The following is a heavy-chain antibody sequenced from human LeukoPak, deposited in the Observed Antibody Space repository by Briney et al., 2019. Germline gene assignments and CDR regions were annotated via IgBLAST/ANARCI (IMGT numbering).Heavy chain of an antibody. CDR2: IYYSGGT. D-gene: IGHD4-11*01. V-gene: IGHV4-59*01. CDR1: GGSISSYY. CDR3: ARAGRGTYSNYNLGYYGLDV. J-gene: IGHJ6*02. Sequence: SETLSLTCTVSGGSISSYYWNWIRQPPGKGLEWIGYIYYSGGTNYNPSLKSRVTISVDTSKNQFSLRLSSVTAADTAVYYCARAGRGTYSNYNLGYYGLDVWGQGTTVTVSS.